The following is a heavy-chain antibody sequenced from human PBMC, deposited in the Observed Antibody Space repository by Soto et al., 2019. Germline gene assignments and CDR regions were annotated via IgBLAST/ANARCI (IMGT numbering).Heavy chain of an antibody. CDR2: ISLDGSRR. CDR1: GFTFSTYW. D-gene: IGHD3-22*01. Sequence: EVQLVESGGGLVQPGGSLRLSCAVSGFTFSTYWMHWVRQVPGKGLVWVSRISLDGSRRSYADSVKGRFTISRDNAKNALYLQMRSLRAEDSAVYFCVRDRDFYDGRGYASPGDAFDVWGQGTVVSVSS. V-gene: IGHV3-74*01. CDR3: VRDRDFYDGRGYASPGDAFDV. J-gene: IGHJ3*01.